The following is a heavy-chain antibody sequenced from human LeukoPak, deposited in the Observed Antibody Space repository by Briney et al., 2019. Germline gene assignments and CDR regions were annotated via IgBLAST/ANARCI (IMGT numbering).Heavy chain of an antibody. CDR1: GFTFSIYW. V-gene: IGHV3-7*01. CDR2: IEQDGSEK. Sequence: GGSLRLSCAASGFTFSIYWMSWVRQAPGKGLEWVANIEQDGSEKYHSDSVKGRFTISRDNAKNSLYLQMNSLRAEDTAVYYCAELGITMIGGVWGKGTTVTISS. D-gene: IGHD3-10*02. CDR3: AELGITMIGGV. J-gene: IGHJ6*04.